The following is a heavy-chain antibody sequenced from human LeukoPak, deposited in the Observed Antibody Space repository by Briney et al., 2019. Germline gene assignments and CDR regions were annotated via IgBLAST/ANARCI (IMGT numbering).Heavy chain of an antibody. CDR1: GYSISSGYY. J-gene: IGHJ6*03. V-gene: IGHV4-38-2*02. CDR2: IFYSGTT. D-gene: IGHD5-18*01. CDR3: ARRGYSYGTRRYYYMDV. Sequence: SETLSLNCTVSGYSISSGYYWGWIRQPPGKGLEWIGFIFYSGTTNYNPSLKSRVTISVDTSKNQFSLKLSSVTAADTAVYYCARRGYSYGTRRYYYMDVWGKGTTVTISS.